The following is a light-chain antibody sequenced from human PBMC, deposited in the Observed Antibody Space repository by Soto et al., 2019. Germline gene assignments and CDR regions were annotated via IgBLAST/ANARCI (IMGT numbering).Light chain of an antibody. CDR2: EAF. V-gene: IGLV2-23*01. Sequence: QSVLTQPASGSGSPGQSITISCTGTSSDVGSYNLVSWYQQHPGTAPKLMIYEAFKRPSGVSNRFSGSKSGDTASLTISGLQAEDEADYYCCSYAGSTTLYVFGTGTKVTVL. CDR3: CSYAGSTTLYV. CDR1: SSDVGSYNL. J-gene: IGLJ1*01.